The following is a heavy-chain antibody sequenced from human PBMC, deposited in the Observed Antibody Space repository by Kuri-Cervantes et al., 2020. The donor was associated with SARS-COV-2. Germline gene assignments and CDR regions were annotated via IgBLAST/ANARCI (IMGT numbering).Heavy chain of an antibody. Sequence: GGSLRLSCAASGFTFSSYSMNWVRQAPGKGLEWVSYISSSSSTKYYADSVKGRFTISRDNSKNTLYLQVNSLRAEDTAVYYCARDWSGTYFGTFDCWGQGTLVTVSS. V-gene: IGHV3-48*01. D-gene: IGHD1-26*01. J-gene: IGHJ4*02. CDR1: GFTFSSYS. CDR2: ISSSSSTK. CDR3: ARDWSGTYFGTFDC.